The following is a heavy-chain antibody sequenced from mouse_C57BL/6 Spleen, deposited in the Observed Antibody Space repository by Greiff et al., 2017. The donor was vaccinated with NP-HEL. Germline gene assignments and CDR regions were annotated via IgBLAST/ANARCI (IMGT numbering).Heavy chain of an antibody. Sequence: QVQLQQSGAELVRPGSSVKLSCKASGYTFTSYWMDWVKQRPGQGLEWIGNIYPSDSETHYNQKFKDKATLTVDQSSSTASMQLSSLTSEDSAVYYCAREELRYAMDYWGQGTSVTVSS. J-gene: IGHJ4*01. V-gene: IGHV1-61*01. CDR1: GYTFTSYW. CDR3: AREELRYAMDY. D-gene: IGHD1-1*01. CDR2: IYPSDSET.